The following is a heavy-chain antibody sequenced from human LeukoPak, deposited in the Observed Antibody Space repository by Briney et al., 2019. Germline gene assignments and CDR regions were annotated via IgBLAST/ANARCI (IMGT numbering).Heavy chain of an antibody. CDR1: GFTFSSYA. V-gene: IGHV3-23*01. J-gene: IGHJ5*02. Sequence: GGSLRLSCAASGFTFSSYAMSWVRQAPGKGLEWVSAISGSGGSTYYADSVKGRFTISRDNSKNTLYLQMNSLRAEDTAVYYCARDWSDFWSGYYSNWFDPWGQGTLVTVSS. D-gene: IGHD3-3*01. CDR2: ISGSGGST. CDR3: ARDWSDFWSGYYSNWFDP.